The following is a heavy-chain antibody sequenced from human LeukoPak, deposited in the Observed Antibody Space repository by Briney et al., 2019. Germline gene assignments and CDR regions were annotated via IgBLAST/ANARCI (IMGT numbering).Heavy chain of an antibody. CDR3: ARHVGRDTSAYSFDN. CDR2: IYTSVGT. V-gene: IGHV4-4*09. Sequence: PSETLSLTCTVSGGSISTYYWSWIRQPPGMGLEWIGYIYTSVGTNYNPSLQSRVTISVDTSKNQFSLKLSSVTAADTAVYYCARHVGRDTSAYSFDNWGQGTLVTVSS. J-gene: IGHJ4*02. D-gene: IGHD3-22*01. CDR1: GGSISTYY.